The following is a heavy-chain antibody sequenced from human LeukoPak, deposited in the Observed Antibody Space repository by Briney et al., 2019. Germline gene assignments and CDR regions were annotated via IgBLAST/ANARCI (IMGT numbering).Heavy chain of an antibody. CDR3: AKGLGYCSGGSCYPVFDY. Sequence: PGGSLRLSCASPGFTFSSYAMSWVRQAPGKGLEWVSATSGSGGSTYYAASVKGRFTISRDNSKNTLYLQMNSLRAEDTAVYYCAKGLGYCSGGSCYPVFDYWGQGTLVTVSS. D-gene: IGHD2-15*01. CDR1: GFTFSSYA. V-gene: IGHV3-23*01. J-gene: IGHJ4*02. CDR2: TSGSGGST.